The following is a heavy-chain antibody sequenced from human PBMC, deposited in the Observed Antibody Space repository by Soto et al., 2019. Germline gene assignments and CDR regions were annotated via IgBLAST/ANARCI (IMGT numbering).Heavy chain of an antibody. CDR2: IYYTGST. CDR1: GGSVSSGSYY. CDR3: ARTIFGVVIIGDEYFQH. V-gene: IGHV4-61*01. D-gene: IGHD3-3*01. J-gene: IGHJ1*01. Sequence: QVQLQESGPGLVKPSETLSLTCTVSGGSVSSGSYYWSWIRQPPGKGLEWIGYIYYTGSTNYNPALTTQVTISVDTSKNQFSLKLSSVTAADTAVYYCARTIFGVVIIGDEYFQHWGQGTLVTVSS.